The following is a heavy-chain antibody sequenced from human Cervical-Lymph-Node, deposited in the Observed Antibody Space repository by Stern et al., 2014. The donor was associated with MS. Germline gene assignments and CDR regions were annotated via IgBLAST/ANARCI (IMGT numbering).Heavy chain of an antibody. CDR2: LSHDGVTR. V-gene: IGHV3-30*03. J-gene: IGHJ4*02. D-gene: IGHD2-21*01. CDR3: ARGRGDRDYFDL. Sequence: VQLVESEGGVVQPGRSLRLSCAASGLTFSRFPMHWVRQAPGKGLEWVALLSHDGVTRYYADSVKGRFIISRDKSKNTHFLQMNALRLEDTAIYYCARGRGDRDYFDLWGQGAMVSVSS. CDR1: GLTFSRFP.